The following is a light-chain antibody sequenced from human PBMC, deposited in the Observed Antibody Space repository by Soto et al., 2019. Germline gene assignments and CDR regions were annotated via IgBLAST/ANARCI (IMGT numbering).Light chain of an antibody. CDR1: SSNIGAGYD. J-gene: IGLJ3*02. CDR3: QSFDSRLSGWV. V-gene: IGLV1-40*01. CDR2: GDT. Sequence: QSVLTQPPSVSAAPGQRVTISCTGSSSNIGAGYDVHWYQQLPGTAPKLLVSGDTNRPSGVPDRFSGSKSGTSASLAITGLRAEDEADYYCQSFDSRLSGWVFGGGTKLTVL.